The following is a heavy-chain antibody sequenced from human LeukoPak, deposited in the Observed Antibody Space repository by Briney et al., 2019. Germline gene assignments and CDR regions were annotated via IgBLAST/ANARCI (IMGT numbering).Heavy chain of an antibody. D-gene: IGHD2-2*01. CDR3: ARGGYCSSTSCPQAVTYCYYYMDV. Sequence: GASVKVSCKASGYTFTSYYMHWVRQAPGQGLEWMGRINPNSGGTNYAQKFQGRVTMTRDTSISTAYMELSRLRSDDTAVYYCARGGYCSSTSCPQAVTYCYYYMDVWGKGTTVAVSS. J-gene: IGHJ6*03. CDR2: INPNSGGT. V-gene: IGHV1-2*06. CDR1: GYTFTSYY.